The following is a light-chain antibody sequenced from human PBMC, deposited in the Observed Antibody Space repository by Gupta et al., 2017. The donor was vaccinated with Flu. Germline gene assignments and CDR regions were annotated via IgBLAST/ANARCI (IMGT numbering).Light chain of an antibody. CDR1: SSNIGSNT. J-gene: IGLJ1*01. CDR2: GNN. CDR3: DASEDSRNGHLV. V-gene: IGLV1-44*01. Sequence: QSVLAQPPSASGTPGPRVTISCSGSSSNIGSNTVNWYQPVPGMAPKLLNYGNNQRRSGGPARFSGSKSCTSAALAITGLQSEDEADDYCDASEDSRNGHLVFGSGTKLTVL.